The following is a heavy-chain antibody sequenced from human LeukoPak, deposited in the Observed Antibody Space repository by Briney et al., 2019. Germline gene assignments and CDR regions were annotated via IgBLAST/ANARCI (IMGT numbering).Heavy chain of an antibody. D-gene: IGHD1-14*01. V-gene: IGHV3-7*01. CDR3: ARGPGDFDASDI. CDR1: GFTFSRYW. Sequence: PGGSLRLSCTASGFTFSRYWMSWVRQAPGKGPEWVAHIKENGNEQYYTESVKGRFTISRDNAEKSLCLQMNSLRAEDTAVYYCARGPGDFDASDIWGQGTMVTVSS. CDR2: IKENGNEQ. J-gene: IGHJ3*02.